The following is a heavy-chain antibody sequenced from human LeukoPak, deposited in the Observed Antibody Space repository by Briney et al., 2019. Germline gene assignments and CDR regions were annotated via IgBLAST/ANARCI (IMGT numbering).Heavy chain of an antibody. CDR3: ARAYYDILTYGMDV. Sequence: SETLSLTCTVSGGSISSGFYYWSWIRQPAGKGLEWIGRIYTSGSTNYNPSLKSRISISVDMSKNQLSLRLSSVTAADTAVCYCARAYYDILTYGMDVWGQGTTVIVSS. J-gene: IGHJ6*02. CDR2: IYTSGST. V-gene: IGHV4-61*02. D-gene: IGHD3-9*01. CDR1: GGSISSGFYY.